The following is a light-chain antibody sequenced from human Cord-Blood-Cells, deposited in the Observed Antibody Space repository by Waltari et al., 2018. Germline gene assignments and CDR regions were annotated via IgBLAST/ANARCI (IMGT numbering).Light chain of an antibody. CDR2: EGS. V-gene: IGLV2-23*03. CDR1: SSDVGSYNL. Sequence: QSALTQPASVSGSPGQSITIPCTGTSSDVGSYNLVSWYQQHPGKAPKLMIYEGSKRPSGVPNLFSGSKSGNTPSLTIAGLQAEDEADYYCCSYAGSSTFVFGTGTKVTVL. J-gene: IGLJ1*01. CDR3: CSYAGSSTFV.